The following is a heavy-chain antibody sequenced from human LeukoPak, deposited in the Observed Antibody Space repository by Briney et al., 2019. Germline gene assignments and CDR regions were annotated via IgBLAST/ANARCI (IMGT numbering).Heavy chain of an antibody. CDR1: GFTVSSKY. D-gene: IGHD6-19*01. CDR3: ARGYSSGWHDY. J-gene: IGHJ4*02. Sequence: GGSLRLSCAASGFTVSSKYMSWVRQAPGKGLEWGLVIYSGGSTDYADSVKGRFTISGDNSKNTLYLQMNSLRPDDTAVYYCARGYSSGWHDYWGQGTLVTVSS. CDR2: IYSGGST. V-gene: IGHV3-66*01.